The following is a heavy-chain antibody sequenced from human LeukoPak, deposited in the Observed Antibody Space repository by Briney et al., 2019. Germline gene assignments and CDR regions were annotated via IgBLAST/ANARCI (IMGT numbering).Heavy chain of an antibody. CDR2: IYANDNT. D-gene: IGHD3-22*01. J-gene: IGHJ4*02. V-gene: IGHV3-53*01. Sequence: GGSLRLACAASGFTVSSKYLTWVRQAPGKGLEWVSLIYANDNTDYADSVKGRFTISRDTSKNTVYLQMNSLRAEDTAVYYCAKDQDYYDSSYYYVKYFDYWGQGTLVTVSS. CDR1: GFTVSSKY. CDR3: AKDQDYYDSSYYYVKYFDY.